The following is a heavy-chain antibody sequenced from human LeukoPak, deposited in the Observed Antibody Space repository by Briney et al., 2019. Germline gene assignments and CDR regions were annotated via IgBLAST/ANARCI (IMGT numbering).Heavy chain of an antibody. CDR2: IIPIFGTA. CDR3: ARAGAYYYDSSGYRAVYYYYGMDA. D-gene: IGHD3-22*01. J-gene: IGHJ6*02. Sequence: GASVKVSCKASGGTFSSYAISWVRQAPGQGLEWMGGIIPIFGTANYAQKFQGRVTITADESTSTAYMELSSLRSEDTAVYYCARAGAYYYDSSGYRAVYYYYGMDAWGQGTTVTVSS. CDR1: GGTFSSYA. V-gene: IGHV1-69*13.